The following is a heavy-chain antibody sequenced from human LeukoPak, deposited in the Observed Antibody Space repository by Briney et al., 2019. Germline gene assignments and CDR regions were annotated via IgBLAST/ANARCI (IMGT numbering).Heavy chain of an antibody. Sequence: GGSLRLSCAASGFTFSSYGMHWVRQDPGKGLEWVAFIRYDGSNKYYADSVKGRFTISRDNSKNTLYLQMNSLRAEDTAVYYCAKVRGEQWLGHFDYWGQGTLVTVSS. CDR1: GFTFSSYG. D-gene: IGHD6-19*01. CDR2: IRYDGSNK. CDR3: AKVRGEQWLGHFDY. V-gene: IGHV3-30*02. J-gene: IGHJ4*02.